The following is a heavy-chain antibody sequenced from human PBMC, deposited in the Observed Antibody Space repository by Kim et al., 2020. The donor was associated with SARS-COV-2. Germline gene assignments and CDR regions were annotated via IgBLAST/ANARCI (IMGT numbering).Heavy chain of an antibody. Sequence: ASVKVSCKASGYTFTGYYMHWVRQATGQGLEWMGWINPNSGGTNYAQKFQGWVTMTRDTSISTAYMELSRLRSDDTAVYYCARDRSGYYYYYGMDVWGQGTTVTVSS. J-gene: IGHJ6*02. CDR1: GYTFTGYY. V-gene: IGHV1-2*04. CDR2: INPNSGGT. CDR3: ARDRSGYYYYYGMDV.